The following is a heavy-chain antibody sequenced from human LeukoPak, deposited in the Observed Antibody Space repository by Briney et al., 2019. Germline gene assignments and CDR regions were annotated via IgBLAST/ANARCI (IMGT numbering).Heavy chain of an antibody. CDR3: ARADIAAAGAFDY. J-gene: IGHJ4*02. D-gene: IGHD6-13*01. CDR2: ISSNGGST. CDR1: GFTFSSYA. V-gene: IGHV3-64*01. Sequence: GGSLRLSCAASGFTFSSYAMHWVRQAPGKGLEYVSAISSNGGSTYYANSVKGRFTISRDNSKNSLYLQMGSLRAEDMAVYYCARADIAAAGAFDYWGQGTLVTVSS.